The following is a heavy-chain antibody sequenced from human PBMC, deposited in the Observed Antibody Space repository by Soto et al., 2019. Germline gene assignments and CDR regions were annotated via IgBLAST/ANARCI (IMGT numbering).Heavy chain of an antibody. D-gene: IGHD2-21*02. CDR3: ARDLWGYCGTDCYPLDV. Sequence: SETLSLTCTVCGGSISRYYWSWIRQPPGKGLEWIGYMYNTGSTVYNPPFKSRVTISVDTSKNQFSLKLNSVTAADTAVYYCARDLWGYCGTDCYPLDVWGQGTTVTVSS. V-gene: IGHV4-59*01. J-gene: IGHJ6*02. CDR2: MYNTGST. CDR1: GGSISRYY.